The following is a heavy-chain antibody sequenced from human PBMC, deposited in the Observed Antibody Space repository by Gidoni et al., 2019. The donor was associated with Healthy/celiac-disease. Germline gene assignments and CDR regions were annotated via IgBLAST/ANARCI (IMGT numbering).Heavy chain of an antibody. CDR2: IYYSGST. Sequence: QVQLQESGPGLVKPSATLSLTCTVSGGSISSYYWSWIRQPPGKGLEWIWYIYYSGSTNYHPSLKSRVTISVDTSKNQFSLKLSSVTAADTAVYYCAREGSSWALDYWGQGTLVTVSS. J-gene: IGHJ4*02. V-gene: IGHV4-59*01. CDR3: AREGSSWALDY. D-gene: IGHD6-13*01. CDR1: GGSISSYY.